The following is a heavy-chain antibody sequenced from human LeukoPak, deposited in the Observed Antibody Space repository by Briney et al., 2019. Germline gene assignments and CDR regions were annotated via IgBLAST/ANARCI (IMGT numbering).Heavy chain of an antibody. CDR2: IRSKAFGETT. CDR3: TRYHAPRRRDDRYGYNWVFDY. Sequence: PGRSLRLSCTASRFTFGDYGMSSGCQAPGKGLEWVGMIRSKAFGETTGYAASVKGRVTISRDDSKSIAYLQVNSLKTEDTAVYYCTRYHAPRRRDDRYGYNWVFDYWGQGTLVTVSS. CDR1: RFTFGDYG. D-gene: IGHD5-24*01. J-gene: IGHJ4*02. V-gene: IGHV3-49*04.